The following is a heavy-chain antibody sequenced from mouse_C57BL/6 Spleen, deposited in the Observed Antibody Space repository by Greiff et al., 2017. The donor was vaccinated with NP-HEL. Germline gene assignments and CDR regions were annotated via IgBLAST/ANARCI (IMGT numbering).Heavy chain of an antibody. CDR1: GYSFTDYN. CDR3: AIWSSYGRDFDD. Sequence: VQLKESGPELVKPGASVKISCKASGYSFTDYNMNWVKQSNGKSLEWIGVINPNYGTTSYNQKFKGKATLTVDQSSSTAYMQLNSLTAEDSAVYYCAIWSSYGRDFDDWGQGTTLTVSS. CDR2: INPNYGTT. J-gene: IGHJ2*01. V-gene: IGHV1-39*01. D-gene: IGHD1-1*01.